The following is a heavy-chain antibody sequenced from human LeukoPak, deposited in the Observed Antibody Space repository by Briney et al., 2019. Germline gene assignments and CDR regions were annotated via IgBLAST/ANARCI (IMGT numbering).Heavy chain of an antibody. D-gene: IGHD5-12*01. CDR3: ASSTPGGYDFK. CDR2: ISSSRSTI. J-gene: IGHJ4*02. V-gene: IGHV3-48*01. Sequence: AGGSLRLSCAASGFTFSSYSMNWVRQAPGKGLEWVSYISSSRSTIYYADSVKGRFTISRDNAKKSLYLQMNSLRAEDTAVYYCASSTPGGYDFKWGQGTLVTVSS. CDR1: GFTFSSYS.